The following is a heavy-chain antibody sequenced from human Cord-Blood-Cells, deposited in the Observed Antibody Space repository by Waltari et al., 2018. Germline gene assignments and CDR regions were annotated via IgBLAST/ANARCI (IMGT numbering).Heavy chain of an antibody. CDR1: GFTFSSYW. CDR2: IKQDGSEK. CDR3: AREPPEYSSSSSPHFDL. J-gene: IGHJ2*01. V-gene: IGHV3-7*01. D-gene: IGHD6-6*01. Sequence: EVQLVESGGGLVQPGGSLRLSCAASGFTFSSYWMSWVRQAPGKGLEWVANIKQDGSEKYYVDSGKGRFTISRDHAKNSLYLQMNSLRAEDTAVYYCAREPPEYSSSSSPHFDLWGRGTLVTVSS.